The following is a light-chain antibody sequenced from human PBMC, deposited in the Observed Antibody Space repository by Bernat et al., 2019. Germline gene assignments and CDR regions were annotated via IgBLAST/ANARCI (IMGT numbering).Light chain of an antibody. J-gene: IGKJ1*01. CDR3: QQYGSSPRT. CDR1: QSVSSSY. V-gene: IGKV3-20*01. CDR2: GAS. Sequence: EIVLTQSPGTLSLSPGERATLSCRASQSVSSSYLAWYQQKPGQAPRLLIYGASSRVTGIPARFSGSGSGTDFTLTISRLEPEDLAVYYCQQYGSSPRTFGQGTKVEIK.